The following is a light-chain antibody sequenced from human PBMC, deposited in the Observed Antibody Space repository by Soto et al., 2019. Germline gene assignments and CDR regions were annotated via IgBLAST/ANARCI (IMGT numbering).Light chain of an antibody. CDR2: DAS. CDR1: QSIRSW. CDR3: QQYNDDPWT. J-gene: IGKJ1*01. V-gene: IGKV1-5*01. Sequence: DIQMTQSPSTLSASVGDRVTITCRASQSIRSWLAWYQQKPGKAPKLLIFDASSLESGVPLRFSGSGSGTDCTLTISSLQPDDFATYYCQQYNDDPWTFGHGTKVEIK.